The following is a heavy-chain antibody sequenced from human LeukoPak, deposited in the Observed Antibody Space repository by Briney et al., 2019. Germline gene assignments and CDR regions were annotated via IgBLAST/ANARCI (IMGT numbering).Heavy chain of an antibody. CDR2: ISAYNGNT. V-gene: IGHV1-18*01. CDR1: GYTFTSYG. Sequence: GASVKVSCKASGYTFTSYGISWVRQAPGQGLEWMGWISAYNGNTNYAQKFQGRVTMTRDTSISTAYMELSRLRSDDTAVYYCARGDGFLETGGDYWGQGTLVTVSS. CDR3: ARGDGFLETGGDY. D-gene: IGHD3-3*01. J-gene: IGHJ4*02.